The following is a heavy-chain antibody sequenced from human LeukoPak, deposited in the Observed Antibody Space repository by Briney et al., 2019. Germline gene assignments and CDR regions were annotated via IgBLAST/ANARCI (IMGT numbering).Heavy chain of an antibody. CDR2: ISSSSSTI. CDR1: GFTFSTYS. D-gene: IGHD4-4*01. CDR3: AWTVTPGY. J-gene: IGHJ4*02. V-gene: IGHV3-48*02. Sequence: GGSLRLSFAASGFTFSTYSMNWVPKAPGKGLEWVSYISSSSSTIYYADSVKGRFTISRDNAKNSLYLQMNSLRDEDTAVYYCAWTVTPGYWGQGTLVTVSS.